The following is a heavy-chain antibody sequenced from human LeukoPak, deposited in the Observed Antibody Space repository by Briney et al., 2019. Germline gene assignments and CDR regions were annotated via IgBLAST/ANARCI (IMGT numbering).Heavy chain of an antibody. D-gene: IGHD3-22*01. CDR2: IKSKTDGSTT. J-gene: IGHJ3*02. CDR1: GFTFSNAW. CDR3: TTDHLVYYDSSGYLTFNHPGNFANAFDI. V-gene: IGHV3-15*01. Sequence: GGSLRLSCAASGFTFSNAWMSWVRQAPGKGMEWVGRIKSKTDGSTTDYAAPVKGTFTISRDDSKHPLYLQMNSLKTEDTAVYYCTTDHLVYYDSSGYLTFNHPGNFANAFDIWGQGTMVTVSS.